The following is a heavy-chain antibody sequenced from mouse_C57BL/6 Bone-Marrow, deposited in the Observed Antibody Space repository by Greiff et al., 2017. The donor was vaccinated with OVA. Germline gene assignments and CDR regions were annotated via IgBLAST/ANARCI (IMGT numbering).Heavy chain of an antibody. Sequence: EVQVVESGGGLVQPKGSLKLSCAASGFTFNTYAMHWVRQAPGKGLEWVARIRSKSSNYATYYADSGKDRFTISRDDSQSMLDLQMNNLKTEDTALCYWVRDRERYDYGSRYGYLDVWGTGTTVTVSS. CDR2: IRSKSSNYAT. CDR3: VRDRERYDYGSRYGYLDV. V-gene: IGHV10-3*01. J-gene: IGHJ1*03. D-gene: IGHD1-1*01. CDR1: GFTFNTYA.